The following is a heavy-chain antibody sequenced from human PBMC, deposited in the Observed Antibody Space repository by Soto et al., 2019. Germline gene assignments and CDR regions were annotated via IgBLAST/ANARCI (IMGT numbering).Heavy chain of an antibody. CDR3: ARHMGSYSSSWYVFYYGMDV. J-gene: IGHJ6*02. CDR2: IYYSGST. CDR1: GGSSSSSSYY. Sequence: PSETLSLTCTVSGGSSSSSSYYWGWIRQPPGKGLEWIGSIYYSGSTYYNPSLKSRVTISVDTSKNQFSLKLSSVTAADTAVYYCARHMGSYSSSWYVFYYGMDVWGQGTTVTVSS. D-gene: IGHD6-13*01. V-gene: IGHV4-39*01.